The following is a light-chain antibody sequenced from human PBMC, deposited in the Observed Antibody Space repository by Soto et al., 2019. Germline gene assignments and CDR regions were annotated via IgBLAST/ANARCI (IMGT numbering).Light chain of an antibody. CDR3: SSDAGSNNFVV. CDR1: SSDVGGYNY. CDR2: EVS. J-gene: IGLJ2*01. V-gene: IGLV2-8*01. Sequence: QSVLTQPPSASGSPGQSVTLSCTGTSSDVGGYNYVSWYQQHPGKAPKLMIYEVSKRPSGVPDRFSGSKSGNTASLTVSGLQAEDEADYYCSSDAGSNNFVVFGGGTKLTVL.